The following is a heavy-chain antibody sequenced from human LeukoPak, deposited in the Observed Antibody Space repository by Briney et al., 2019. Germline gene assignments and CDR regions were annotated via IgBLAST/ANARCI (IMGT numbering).Heavy chain of an antibody. J-gene: IGHJ4*02. D-gene: IGHD6-6*01. CDR3: ARGGAARPDY. CDR1: GFSLRMSG. Sequence: GGSLRLSCVAAGFSLRMSGMNWVRQAPGKGLEWVSYASSSGNDVAYADSVKGRFTISRDNAKNSLYLQMNTLRSEDTAMYYRARGGAARPDYWGQGTLVTVSS. CDR2: ASSSGNDV. V-gene: IGHV3-48*01.